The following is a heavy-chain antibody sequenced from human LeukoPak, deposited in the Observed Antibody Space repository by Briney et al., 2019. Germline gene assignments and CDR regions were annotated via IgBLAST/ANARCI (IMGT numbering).Heavy chain of an antibody. Sequence: ASVKVSCKASGYTFTSYGISWVRQAPGQGLEWMGWISAYNGNTNYAQKFQDRVTMTRDTSISTAYIELNLLRSDDTAVFYCARGDYYGSPKVVAAWGQGTLVTVSS. CDR3: ARGDYYGSPKVVAA. V-gene: IGHV1-18*01. CDR1: GYTFTSYG. J-gene: IGHJ5*02. D-gene: IGHD3-10*01. CDR2: ISAYNGNT.